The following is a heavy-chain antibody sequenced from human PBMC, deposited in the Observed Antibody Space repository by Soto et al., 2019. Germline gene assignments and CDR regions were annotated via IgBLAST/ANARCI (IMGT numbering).Heavy chain of an antibody. V-gene: IGHV4-39*01. D-gene: IGHD3-16*01. J-gene: IGHJ4*02. CDR1: CGSISSRDSY. CDR3: ARGFGRSHFDY. CDR2: FHYSGST. Sequence: SETLSLTCTVSCGSISSRDSYWGWIRQPPGKGLEWIGSFHYSGSTYYNPSLKSRVTISVDTSKNQLSLRVTSVTAADTAVYYCARGFGRSHFDYWGQGTLVTVSS.